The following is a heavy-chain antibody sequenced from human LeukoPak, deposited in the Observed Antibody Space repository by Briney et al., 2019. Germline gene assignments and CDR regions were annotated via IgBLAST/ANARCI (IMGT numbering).Heavy chain of an antibody. V-gene: IGHV1-46*01. Sequence: HWASVKVSCKASGGTFSSYAISWVRQAPGQGLEWMGIINPSGGSTEYGQKFQGRVTMTRDMSTSTVYMEVNSLRSEDTAVYYCAIIAVTGDDGFDIWGQGTMVTVSS. CDR1: GGTFSSYA. J-gene: IGHJ3*02. CDR2: INPSGGST. CDR3: AIIAVTGDDGFDI. D-gene: IGHD6-19*01.